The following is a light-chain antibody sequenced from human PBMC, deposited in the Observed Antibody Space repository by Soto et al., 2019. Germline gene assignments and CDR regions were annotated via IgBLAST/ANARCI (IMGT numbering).Light chain of an antibody. CDR2: WAS. CDR3: QQYHSTPRT. J-gene: IGKJ1*01. V-gene: IGKV4-1*01. CDR1: QRVLYSSNNKTY. Sequence: ESQAVKMSERATINCKPSQRVLYSSNNKTYLAWYQPKPGQAPKVLSSWASTRESGVPDRFSGSGSGTDFTLTIISLQAKDGAVYFCQQYHSTPRTFGQGTKVDFK.